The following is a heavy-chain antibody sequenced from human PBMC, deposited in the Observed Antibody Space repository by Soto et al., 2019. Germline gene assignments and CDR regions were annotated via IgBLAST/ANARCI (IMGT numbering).Heavy chain of an antibody. V-gene: IGHV3-23*01. CDR2: ISGSGGST. CDR3: AKGSSAYRPYNFDY. Sequence: GGSPRLSCAASGFTFGTSAMSWVRQAPGEGLEWFSAISGSGGSTYYGDSVKGRFTISRDNSKNTLHLQMNSLRADDTAVYYCAKGSSAYRPYNFDYWGQGT. D-gene: IGHD3-22*01. CDR1: GFTFGTSA. J-gene: IGHJ4*02.